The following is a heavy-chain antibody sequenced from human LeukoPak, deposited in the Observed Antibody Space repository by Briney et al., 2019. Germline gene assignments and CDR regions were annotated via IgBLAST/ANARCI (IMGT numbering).Heavy chain of an antibody. CDR1: GGSFRGYY. CDR3: ASYQLAFDY. V-gene: IGHV4-34*01. D-gene: IGHD6-13*01. Sequence: SETLSLTCAVYGGSFRGYYWSWIRQPPGKGLEWIGEINHSGSTNYNPSLKSRVTISVDTSKNQFSLKLSSVTAADTAVYYCASYQLAFDYWGQGTLVTVSS. J-gene: IGHJ4*02. CDR2: INHSGST.